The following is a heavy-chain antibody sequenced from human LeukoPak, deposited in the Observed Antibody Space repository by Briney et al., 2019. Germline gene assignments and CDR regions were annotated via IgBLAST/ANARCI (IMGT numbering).Heavy chain of an antibody. V-gene: IGHV4-59*13. Sequence: SETLSLTCTVSGASITSYYWNWIRRPPGKGLEWIGYIHYSGSTNYNPSLKSRVTISVDRSKKQLSLKLTSVTAADTAVYYCARDLKYYGSGSYLNWFDPWGQGTLVTVSS. J-gene: IGHJ5*02. CDR1: GASITSYY. CDR2: IHYSGST. D-gene: IGHD3-10*01. CDR3: ARDLKYYGSGSYLNWFDP.